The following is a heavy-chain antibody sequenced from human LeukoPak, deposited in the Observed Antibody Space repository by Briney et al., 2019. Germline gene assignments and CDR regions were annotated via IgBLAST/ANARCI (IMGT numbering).Heavy chain of an antibody. CDR2: IYNGGESPT. V-gene: IGHV3-53*01. CDR3: ARVDFFDSSTQDCFFFDY. Sequence: GGSLRLSCAVSGFLVSANYMAWVRQAPGKGLEWVSVIYNGGESPTYYTESVKGRFSISRDNSKNTLHLQMNSLRAEDTAVYYCARVDFFDSSTQDCFFFDYWGQGTLVTVSS. D-gene: IGHD3-22*01. J-gene: IGHJ4*02. CDR1: GFLVSANY.